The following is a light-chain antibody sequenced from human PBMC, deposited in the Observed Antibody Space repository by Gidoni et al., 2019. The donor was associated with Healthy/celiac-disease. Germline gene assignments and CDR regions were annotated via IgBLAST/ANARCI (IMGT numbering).Light chain of an antibody. CDR3: QAWDSSPVV. CDR2: QDS. Sequence: SYELTQPPSVSVSPGQTASITCSGDKLGDKYACWYQQKPGQSPVLVLYQDSKRPSGIPERFSGSHSGNTATLPIRGTQAMDEADYSCQAWDSSPVVFGGGPTLTVL. V-gene: IGLV3-1*01. J-gene: IGLJ2*01. CDR1: KLGDKY.